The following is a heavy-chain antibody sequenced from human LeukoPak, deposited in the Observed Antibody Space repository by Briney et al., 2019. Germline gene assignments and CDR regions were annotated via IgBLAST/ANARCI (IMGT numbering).Heavy chain of an antibody. J-gene: IGHJ4*02. D-gene: IGHD1-26*01. CDR1: GYSFITYW. CDR2: IYPGDSDT. CDR3: ARQRSGSYFPDLYDY. V-gene: IGHV5-51*01. Sequence: GESLKISCQGSGYSFITYWIAWVRQMPGKGLEWMGIIYPGDSDTRYSPSFQGQVTISADKSISTACLQWSSLKASDTAMYYCARQRSGSYFPDLYDYWGQGTLVTVSS.